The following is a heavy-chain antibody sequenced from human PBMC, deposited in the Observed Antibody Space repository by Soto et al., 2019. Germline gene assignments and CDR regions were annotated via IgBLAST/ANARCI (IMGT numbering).Heavy chain of an antibody. CDR2: ISSSGDRT. CDR3: GNLTNGGATADFDI. V-gene: IGHV3-23*01. Sequence: GGPLRLSCAASGFTFVHYAMTWVRRAPGKGLGWVSCISSSGDRTYYADSVKGRFTISRDNSKNTLYLKISSLRAEDTAVYYCGNLTNGGATADFDIWGQGTMVTVS. D-gene: IGHD2-8*01. CDR1: GFTFVHYA. J-gene: IGHJ3*02.